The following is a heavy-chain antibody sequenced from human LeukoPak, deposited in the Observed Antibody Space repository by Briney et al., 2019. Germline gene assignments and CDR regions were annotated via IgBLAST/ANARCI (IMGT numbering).Heavy chain of an antibody. V-gene: IGHV3-48*03. J-gene: IGHJ3*02. D-gene: IGHD3-22*01. CDR1: GFTFSSYE. CDR3: ARGVYYDSSGSNRDAFGI. Sequence: PGGSLRLSCAASGFTFSSYEMNWVRQAPGKGLEWVSYISSSGSTIYYADSVKGRFTISRDNAKNSLYLQMNSLRAEDMALYYCARGVYYDSSGSNRDAFGIWGQGTMVTVSS. CDR2: ISSSGSTI.